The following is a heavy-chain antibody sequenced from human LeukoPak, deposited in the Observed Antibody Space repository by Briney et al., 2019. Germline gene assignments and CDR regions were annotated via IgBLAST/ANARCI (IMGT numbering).Heavy chain of an antibody. J-gene: IGHJ6*02. CDR2: FIPMVGVA. V-gene: IGHV1-69*04. D-gene: IGHD2-2*02. CDR1: GSTFSRNS. Sequence: VASVKVSCKASGSTFSRNSISWVRQVPGQGLEWMGRFIPMVGVAAYAQKSQGRVTITEDRSTNTAFMELSSLRSEDTAVYYCAGVQAVGVPVAIDAYYSYGMDVWGQGTAVTVSS. CDR3: AGVQAVGVPVAIDAYYSYGMDV.